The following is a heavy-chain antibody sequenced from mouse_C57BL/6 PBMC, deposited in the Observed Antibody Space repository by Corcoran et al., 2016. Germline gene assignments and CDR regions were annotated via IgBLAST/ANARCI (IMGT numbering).Heavy chain of an antibody. Sequence: EVQLQQSGPELVKPGASVKISCKASGYTFTDYYMNWVKQSHGKSLEWIGDINPNNGGTSYNQKFKGKATLTVDKSSSTAYMELRSLTSEDSAVYYCARPFYYGSCFDYWGQGTTLTVSS. CDR1: GYTFTDYY. CDR2: INPNNGGT. J-gene: IGHJ2*01. D-gene: IGHD1-1*01. V-gene: IGHV1-26*01. CDR3: ARPFYYGSCFDY.